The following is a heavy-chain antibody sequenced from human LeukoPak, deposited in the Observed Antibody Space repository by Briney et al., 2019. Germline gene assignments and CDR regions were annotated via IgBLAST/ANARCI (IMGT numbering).Heavy chain of an antibody. CDR1: GGSISSSGYY. CDR2: IYYTGNT. CDR3: ARRPEVTIFGMVPPYYFDY. J-gene: IGHJ4*02. D-gene: IGHD3-3*01. Sequence: SETLSLTCSVSGGSISSSGYYWGWLRQSPGKGLEWIGTIYYTGNTYYNPSLKSRVTISVDTSKSQLSLILNSVTAADTAVYYCARRPEVTIFGMVPPYYFDYWGQGTLVTVSS. V-gene: IGHV4-39*01.